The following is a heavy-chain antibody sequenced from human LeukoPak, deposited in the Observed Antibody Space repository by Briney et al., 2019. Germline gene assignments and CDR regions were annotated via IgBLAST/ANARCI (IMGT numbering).Heavy chain of an antibody. Sequence: SETLSLTCTVSGGSISSGDYYWSWIRQPPGKGLEWIGYIYYSGSTYYNPSLKSRVTISVDTSKNQFSLKLSSVTAADTAVYYCARLGNRVLRYFDWKDAFDIWGQGTMVTVSS. CDR2: IYYSGST. J-gene: IGHJ3*02. CDR3: ARLGNRVLRYFDWKDAFDI. D-gene: IGHD3-9*01. CDR1: GGSISSGDYY. V-gene: IGHV4-30-4*01.